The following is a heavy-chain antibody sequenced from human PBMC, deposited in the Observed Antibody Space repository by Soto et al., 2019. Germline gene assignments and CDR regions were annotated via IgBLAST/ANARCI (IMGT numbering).Heavy chain of an antibody. CDR1: GFTFSNAW. J-gene: IGHJ3*02. V-gene: IGHV3-15*01. CDR3: TTDTVAYCSGGSCQPSGRDAFDI. CDR2: IKSKTDGGTT. Sequence: GGSLRLSCAASGFTFSNAWMSWVRQAPGKGLEWVGRIKSKTDGGTTDYAAPVKGRFTISRDDSKNTLYLQMNSLKTEDTAVYYCTTDTVAYCSGGSCQPSGRDAFDIWGQGTMVTVSS. D-gene: IGHD2-15*01.